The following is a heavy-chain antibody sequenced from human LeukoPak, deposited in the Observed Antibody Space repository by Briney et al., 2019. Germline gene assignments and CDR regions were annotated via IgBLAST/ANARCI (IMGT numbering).Heavy chain of an antibody. V-gene: IGHV3-74*01. CDR1: GFTFSPYW. Sequence: GGSLRLSCAASGFTFSPYWMHWVRQAPGKGLVWVSRIHSDGSGTTYADSVKGRFTISRDNAKNTLYLQMKSLRAEDTAVYYCARGGYTGSYFDNWFDPWGQGTLVTVSS. J-gene: IGHJ5*02. CDR2: IHSDGSGT. D-gene: IGHD1-26*01. CDR3: ARGGYTGSYFDNWFDP.